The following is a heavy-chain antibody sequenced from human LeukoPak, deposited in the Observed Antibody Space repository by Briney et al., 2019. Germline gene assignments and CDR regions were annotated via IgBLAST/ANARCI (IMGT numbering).Heavy chain of an antibody. CDR3: AREFDDFVFFKQETAYEMDV. J-gene: IGHJ6*04. V-gene: IGHV3-30*04. CDR2: ISYDGSNK. Sequence: GRSLRLSCAASGFTFRNYAKHWVRQAPGKGLERVAVISYDGSNKYYADYVKGRFTISRANSKNTLYLQTNSLRAEDTAVYYCAREFDDFVFFKQETAYEMDVWAKGPRSPSPQ. CDR1: GFTFRNYA. D-gene: IGHD3-3*01.